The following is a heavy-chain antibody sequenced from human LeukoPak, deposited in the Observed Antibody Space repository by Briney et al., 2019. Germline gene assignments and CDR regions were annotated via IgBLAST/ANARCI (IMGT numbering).Heavy chain of an antibody. CDR1: GFTFSSYW. CDR2: IKQDGSEK. V-gene: IGHV3-7*01. CDR3: ARDGAELLWFGELSNFDY. D-gene: IGHD3-10*01. J-gene: IGHJ4*02. Sequence: GGSLRLSCAASGFTFSSYWMSWVRQAPGKGLEWVANIKQDGSEKYYVGSVKGRFTISRDNAKNSLYLQMNSLRAEDTAVYYCARDGAELLWFGELSNFDYWGQGTLVTVSS.